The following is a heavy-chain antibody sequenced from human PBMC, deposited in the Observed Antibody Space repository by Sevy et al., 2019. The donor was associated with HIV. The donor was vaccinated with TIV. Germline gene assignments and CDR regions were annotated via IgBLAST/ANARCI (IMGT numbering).Heavy chain of an antibody. CDR1: GDSIRSNDW. CDR2: IYHSGST. J-gene: IGHJ4*02. V-gene: IGHV4-4*02. CDR3: ARAVHYDSSGWGPFDS. D-gene: IGHD3-22*01. Sequence: SETLSLTCAVSGDSIRSNDWWSWVRQPPGKGLEWIGEIYHSGSTTYNPSLKSRVTISVDKSKNQFSLKLTSVTAADTAVYYCARAVHYDSSGWGPFDSWGQGTLVTVSS.